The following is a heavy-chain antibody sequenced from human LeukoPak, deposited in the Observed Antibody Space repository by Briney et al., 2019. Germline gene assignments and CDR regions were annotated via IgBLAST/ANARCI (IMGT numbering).Heavy chain of an antibody. CDR3: ARTVTTVTTSPRLNWFDP. Sequence: SETLSLTCAVSGGSISSSNWWSWVRQPPGKGLEWIGEIYHGGSTNYNPSLKSRVTISVDKSKNQFSLKLSSVTAADTAVYYCARTVTTVTTSPRLNWFDPWGQGTLVTVSS. J-gene: IGHJ5*02. CDR2: IYHGGST. V-gene: IGHV4-4*02. CDR1: GGSISSSNW. D-gene: IGHD4-11*01.